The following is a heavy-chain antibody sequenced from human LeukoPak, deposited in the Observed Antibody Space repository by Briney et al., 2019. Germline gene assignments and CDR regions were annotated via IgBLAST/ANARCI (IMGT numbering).Heavy chain of an antibody. D-gene: IGHD3-10*01. J-gene: IGHJ6*02. Sequence: SVKLSCKASGGTFSIYAISWVRQAPRQGLEWMGRIIPILGIPNYAQKFQGRVTITADKSTSTAYMELSSLRSEDTAVYYCARPDASPYGSGSNYYYGMDVWGQGTTVTVSS. CDR1: GGTFSIYA. CDR3: ARPDASPYGSGSNYYYGMDV. V-gene: IGHV1-69*04. CDR2: IIPILGIP.